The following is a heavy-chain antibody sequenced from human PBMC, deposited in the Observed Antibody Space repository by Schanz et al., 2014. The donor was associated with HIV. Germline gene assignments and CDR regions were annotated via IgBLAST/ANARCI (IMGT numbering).Heavy chain of an antibody. CDR3: ARQYYYDSSGYYPFFDY. CDR2: IWYDGSNK. J-gene: IGHJ4*02. Sequence: QVQLVESGGDVVQPGRSLRVSCAASGFTFTSYGMHWARLAPGKGLEWVAVIWYDGSNKYYADSVKGRFTISRDNSKNTLYLQMNSLRAEDTAVYYCARQYYYDSSGYYPFFDYWGQGTLVTVSS. CDR1: GFTFTSYG. V-gene: IGHV3-33*01. D-gene: IGHD3-22*01.